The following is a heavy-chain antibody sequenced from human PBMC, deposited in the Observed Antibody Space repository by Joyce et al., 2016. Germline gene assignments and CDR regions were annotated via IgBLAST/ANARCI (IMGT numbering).Heavy chain of an antibody. D-gene: IGHD2-2*01. CDR3: ARGAYCSSTSCSNYYYDGMDV. J-gene: IGHJ6*01. Sequence: QALLVQSGAEVKKPGASVKVSCKASGYTFTSYYIHWVRQAPVQGLGWMGIISPSGGGTSYAQKFQGRVTMTRDTSTGTVYMDLSSLRSEDTAVYYCARGAYCSSTSCSNYYYDGMDVWGQGTTVTVSS. CDR1: GYTFTSYY. CDR2: ISPSGGGT. V-gene: IGHV1-46*01.